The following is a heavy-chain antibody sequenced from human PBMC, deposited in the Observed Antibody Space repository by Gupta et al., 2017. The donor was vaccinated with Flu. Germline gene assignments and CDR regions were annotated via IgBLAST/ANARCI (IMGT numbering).Heavy chain of an antibody. D-gene: IGHD1-26*01. V-gene: IGHV3-23*01. J-gene: IGHJ4*02. CDR3: ANSGSYSNFDY. Sequence: EVQLLESGGGLVQPGGSLRLSCAASGFTFSSYAMSWVRQAPGKGLEWVSAISGSGGSTYYADSVKGRFTISRENSKKTLYLQMNSLRAEDTAVYYWANSGSYSNFDYWGQGTLVTVSS. CDR2: ISGSGGST. CDR1: GFTFSSYA.